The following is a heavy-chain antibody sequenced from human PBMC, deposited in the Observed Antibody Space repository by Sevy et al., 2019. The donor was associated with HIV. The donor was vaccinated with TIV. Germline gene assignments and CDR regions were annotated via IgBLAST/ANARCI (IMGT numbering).Heavy chain of an antibody. V-gene: IGHV1-2*02. CDR3: ASSHRVDSSDYPIDY. J-gene: IGHJ4*02. Sequence: ASVKVSCKASGYTFTGYYMHWVRQAPGQGLEWMGWINPNSGGTNYAQKFQGRVTMTRDTSISTAYMELSRLRSDDTAVYYCASSHRVDSSDYPIDYWGQGTLVTVSS. D-gene: IGHD3-22*01. CDR1: GYTFTGYY. CDR2: INPNSGGT.